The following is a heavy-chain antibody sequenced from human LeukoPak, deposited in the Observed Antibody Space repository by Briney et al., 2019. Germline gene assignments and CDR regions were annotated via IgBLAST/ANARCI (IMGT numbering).Heavy chain of an antibody. D-gene: IGHD3-3*01. CDR3: AGGSDFWSGYRYYFDY. V-gene: IGHV4-38-2*01. Sequence: PSETLSLTCAVSGYSISSGYYWGWIRQPPGKGLVWIGSIYHSGSTYYNPSLKSRVTISVDTSKNQFSLKLSSVTAADTAVYYCAGGSDFWSGYRYYFDYWGQGTLVTVSS. CDR2: IYHSGST. J-gene: IGHJ4*02. CDR1: GYSISSGYY.